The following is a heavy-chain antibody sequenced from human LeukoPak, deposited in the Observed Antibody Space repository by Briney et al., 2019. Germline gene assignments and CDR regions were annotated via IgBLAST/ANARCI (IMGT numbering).Heavy chain of an antibody. CDR1: GGSISSYY. J-gene: IGHJ4*02. CDR2: IYYSGST. Sequence: SETLSLTCTVSGGSISSYYWSWIRQHPGKGLEWIGYIYYSGSTYYDPSLKSRVTISVDTSKNQFSLKLSSVTAADTAVYYCARVPKSGIAVAGTRDWGQGTLVTVSS. D-gene: IGHD6-19*01. V-gene: IGHV4-59*06. CDR3: ARVPKSGIAVAGTRD.